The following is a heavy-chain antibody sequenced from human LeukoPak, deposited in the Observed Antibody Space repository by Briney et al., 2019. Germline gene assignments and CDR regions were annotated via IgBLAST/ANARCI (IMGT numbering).Heavy chain of an antibody. CDR2: IYYSGST. V-gene: IGHV4-59*01. Sequence: SETLSLTCIVSGGSISGYYWSWIRQPPGEGLEWIGYIYYSGSTNYNPSLKSRVTISVDTSKNQFSLKLSSVTAADTAVYYCARVEGYWFDPWGQGTLVTVSS. CDR1: GGSISGYY. CDR3: ARVEGYWFDP. J-gene: IGHJ5*02.